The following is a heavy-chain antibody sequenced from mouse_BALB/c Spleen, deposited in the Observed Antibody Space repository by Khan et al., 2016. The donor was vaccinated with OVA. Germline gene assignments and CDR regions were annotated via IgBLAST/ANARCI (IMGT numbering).Heavy chain of an antibody. CDR2: INPHNAGT. D-gene: IGHD1-1*02. J-gene: IGHJ3*01. CDR1: GYTFTNYV. V-gene: IGHV1S136*01. Sequence: EVQLQESGPELVEPGASVKISCKASGYTFTNYVMHWVKQKPGQGLEWIGYINPHNAGTMYNQKFKGKATLTSDISSTTAYMELSSLTSEDSAVYYGAGEAGSWEFSFAYWGQGTLVTVSA. CDR3: AGEAGSWEFSFAY.